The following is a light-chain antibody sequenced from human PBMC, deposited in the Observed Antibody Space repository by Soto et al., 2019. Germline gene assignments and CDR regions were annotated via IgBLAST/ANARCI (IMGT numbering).Light chain of an antibody. CDR1: QSIGSW. J-gene: IGKJ2*01. Sequence: DIQMIQSPSTLSASVGDRVTITCRASQSIGSWLAWYQQKPGKAPKLLIYKASSLESGVPSRFSGSGSGTEFTLTISSLQPDEFATYYCQQYNSDSYTFGQGTKREIK. CDR3: QQYNSDSYT. CDR2: KAS. V-gene: IGKV1-5*03.